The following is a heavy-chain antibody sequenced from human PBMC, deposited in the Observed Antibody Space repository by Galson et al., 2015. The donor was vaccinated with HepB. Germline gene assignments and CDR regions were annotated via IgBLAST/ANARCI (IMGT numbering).Heavy chain of an antibody. V-gene: IGHV1-46*01. CDR2: INPSGGST. CDR3: ARGYIAAASDDAFDI. Sequence: SVKVSCKASGYTFTSYYMHWVRQAPGQGLEWMGIINPSGGSTSYAQKFQGRVTMTRDTSTSTVYMELSSLRSEDTAVYYCARGYIAAASDDAFDIWGQGTMVTVSS. CDR1: GYTFTSYY. D-gene: IGHD6-13*01. J-gene: IGHJ3*02.